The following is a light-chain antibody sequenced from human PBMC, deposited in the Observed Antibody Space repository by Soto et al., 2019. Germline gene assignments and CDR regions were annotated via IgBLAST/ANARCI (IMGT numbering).Light chain of an antibody. Sequence: QLVRTQSPSASASLGASVKLTCTLSSGHSSYAIAWHQQQPEKGPRYLMKLNSDGSHSKGDGIPDRFSGSSSGAERYLTISSLQSEDEADYYCQTWGTGIQVFGTGTKLTVL. J-gene: IGLJ1*01. CDR1: SGHSSYA. CDR2: LNSDGSH. CDR3: QTWGTGIQV. V-gene: IGLV4-69*01.